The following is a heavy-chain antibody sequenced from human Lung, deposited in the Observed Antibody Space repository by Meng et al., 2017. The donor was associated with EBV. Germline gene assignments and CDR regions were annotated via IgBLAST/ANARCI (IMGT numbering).Heavy chain of an antibody. CDR3: ARSGGYFFDF. CDR2: IYFSEIT. D-gene: IGHD3-22*01. V-gene: IGHV4-31*08. J-gene: IGHJ4*02. CDR1: GCSISSGRHY. Sequence: QVQLAESGPGLVQPSQSLPLLCTVSGCSISSGRHYWGWNRQHPEKGLEWIGYIYFSEITYYNPSLQSRLTISVDTSKNQFSLELASVTAADTAVYFCARSGGYFFDFWGQGTLVTVSS.